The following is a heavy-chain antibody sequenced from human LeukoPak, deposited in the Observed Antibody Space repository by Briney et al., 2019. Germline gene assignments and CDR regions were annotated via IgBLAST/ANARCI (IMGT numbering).Heavy chain of an antibody. V-gene: IGHV4-34*01. CDR2: INHSGST. Sequence: SETLSLTCAVYGGSFSGYYWSWIRQSPGKGLEWIGEINHSGSTNYNPSLKSRVTISVDTSKNQFSLKLSSVTAADTAVYYCARGRSGRPGYSSGWSGNFDYWGQGTLVTVSS. CDR3: ARGRSGRPGYSSGWSGNFDY. D-gene: IGHD6-19*01. CDR1: GGSFSGYY. J-gene: IGHJ4*02.